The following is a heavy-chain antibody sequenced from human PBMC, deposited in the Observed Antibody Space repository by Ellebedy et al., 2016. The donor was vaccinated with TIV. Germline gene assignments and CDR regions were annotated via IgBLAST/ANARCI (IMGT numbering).Heavy chain of an antibody. Sequence: GESLKISCAASGFTFSARYMHWVRQAPGKGLEWLGLIRSSTSGGTTEYATSVKGRFTISRDDSKNSVYLQMNSLKTEDTALYYCVRDRDYSAFDIWGQGTMVIVSS. CDR2: IRSSTSGGTT. CDR1: GFTFSARY. CDR3: VRDRDYSAFDI. D-gene: IGHD2-15*01. J-gene: IGHJ3*02. V-gene: IGHV3-72*01.